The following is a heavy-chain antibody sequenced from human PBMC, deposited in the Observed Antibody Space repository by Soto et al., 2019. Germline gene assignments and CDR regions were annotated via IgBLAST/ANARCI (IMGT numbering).Heavy chain of an antibody. D-gene: IGHD3-10*01. CDR1: WVSFSSNIAA. CDR3: TAITSFRGMDV. J-gene: IGHJ6*02. Sequence: SQPLSRTRSISWVSFSSNIAACNCTRQSPSRGLEWLGRTYYRSKWNNDYALSVKRRITINPDTPKNQVSLHLYSVTPEDTAVYYCTAITSFRGMDVWGQGTPVTVSS. CDR2: TYYRSKWNN. V-gene: IGHV6-1*01.